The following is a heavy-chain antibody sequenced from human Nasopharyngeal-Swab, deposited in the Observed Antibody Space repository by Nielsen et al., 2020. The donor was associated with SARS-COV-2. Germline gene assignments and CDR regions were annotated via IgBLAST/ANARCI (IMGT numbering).Heavy chain of an antibody. CDR3: ARDQGFTSSYWFDP. D-gene: IGHD2-2*01. J-gene: IGHJ5*02. Sequence: ASVKVSCKASGYTFTSDGISWVRQAPGQGLEWMGWISGYNGFTNYGQKFQGRVTMTTDTSTSTAYMELRSLTSDDTAVHYCARDQGFTSSYWFDPWGQGTLVTVSS. V-gene: IGHV1-18*01. CDR2: ISGYNGFT. CDR1: GYTFTSDG.